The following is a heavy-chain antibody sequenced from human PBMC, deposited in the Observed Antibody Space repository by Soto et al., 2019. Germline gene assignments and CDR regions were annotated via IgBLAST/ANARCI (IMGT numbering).Heavy chain of an antibody. D-gene: IGHD4-17*01. V-gene: IGHV3-30*18. CDR3: AKDHLPSTVTTPGY. Sequence: QVQLVESGGGVVQPGRSLRLSCAASGYTFSGFGMHWVRQAPGKGLEWVAVISYDGNNKYYADSVKGRFTISRDNSKNTLYLQNKPLRAEDTAVYYCAKDHLPSTVTTPGYWGQGTLVTVSS. J-gene: IGHJ4*02. CDR2: ISYDGNNK. CDR1: GYTFSGFG.